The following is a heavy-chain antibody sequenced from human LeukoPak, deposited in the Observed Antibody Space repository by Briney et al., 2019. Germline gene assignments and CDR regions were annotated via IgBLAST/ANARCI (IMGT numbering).Heavy chain of an antibody. D-gene: IGHD3-10*01. J-gene: IGHJ4*02. V-gene: IGHV3-23*01. CDR3: ARRTTGSNLDY. CDR1: GFTFSSYV. Sequence: QPGGSLRLSCAASGFTFSSYVMSWVRQAPGKGLEWVSSISGSGGSSYYADSVKGRFTISRDNSKNTLYLQMNSLKGDDTAVYYCARRTTGSNLDYWGQGTLLTVSS. CDR2: ISGSGGSS.